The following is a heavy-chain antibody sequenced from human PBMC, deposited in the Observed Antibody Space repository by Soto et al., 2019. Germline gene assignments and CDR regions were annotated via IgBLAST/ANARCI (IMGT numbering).Heavy chain of an antibody. V-gene: IGHV1-69*12. CDR2: IMPMFDTA. J-gene: IGHJ6*02. D-gene: IGHD5-12*01. CDR1: GGTFSNYA. Sequence: VQLVQSGAEVKKPGSSVKVSCKASGGTFSNYAISWVRQAPGQGLEWMGGIMPMFDTANYARKFQGRVTITADESTSTAYMELSSLRTEDTAVYYCARARDGYNSPYYYGMGVCGQGTPVTVSS. CDR3: ARARDGYNSPYYYGMGV.